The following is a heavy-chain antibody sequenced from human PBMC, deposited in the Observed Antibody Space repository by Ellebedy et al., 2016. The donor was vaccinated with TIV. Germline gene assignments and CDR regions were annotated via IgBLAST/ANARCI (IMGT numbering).Heavy chain of an antibody. CDR2: IYYTGST. Sequence: SETLSLTCTVSGDSISRSSYYWGWFRQPPGKGLEWIGSIYYTGSTDYNPSLKSRVAISADTSKNQFSLRLSSVTAADTAVYYCARWFGELLYVRWFDPWGQGTLVTVSS. V-gene: IGHV4-39*01. J-gene: IGHJ5*02. D-gene: IGHD3-10*01. CDR1: GDSISRSSYY. CDR3: ARWFGELLYVRWFDP.